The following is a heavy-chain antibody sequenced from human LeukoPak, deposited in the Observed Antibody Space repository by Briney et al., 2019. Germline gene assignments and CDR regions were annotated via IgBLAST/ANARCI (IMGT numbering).Heavy chain of an antibody. V-gene: IGHV4-30-4*01. CDR1: GGSISSGDYY. J-gene: IGHJ6*02. D-gene: IGHD3-10*01. Sequence: PSETLSLTCTVSGGSISSGDYYWSWIRQPPGKGLEWIGYIYYSGSTYYNPSLKSRVTISVDTSKNQFSLKLSSVTAADTAVYYCARVFDYGSESYYYYGMDVWGQGTTVTVSS. CDR3: ARVFDYGSESYYYYGMDV. CDR2: IYYSGST.